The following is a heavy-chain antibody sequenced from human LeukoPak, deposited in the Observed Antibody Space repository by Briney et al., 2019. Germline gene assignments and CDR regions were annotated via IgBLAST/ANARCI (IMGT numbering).Heavy chain of an antibody. CDR1: GFAVSNYA. V-gene: IGHV3-30-3*01. Sequence: GGSLRLSCEASGFAVSNYALNWVRQAPGKGLEWVAVISYDGSNKYYADSVKGRFTISRDNSKNTLYLQMNSLRAEDTAVYYCARDSPLMVRGVIIEDYFDYWGQGTLVTVSS. D-gene: IGHD3-10*01. CDR3: ARDSPLMVRGVIIEDYFDY. CDR2: ISYDGSNK. J-gene: IGHJ4*02.